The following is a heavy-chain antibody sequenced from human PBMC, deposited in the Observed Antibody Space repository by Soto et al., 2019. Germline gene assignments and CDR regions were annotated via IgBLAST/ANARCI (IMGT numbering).Heavy chain of an antibody. J-gene: IGHJ4*02. D-gene: IGHD2-2*01. Sequence: QITLKESGPTLVKPTQTLTLTCTFSGFSLSTSGGGVAWIRQRPGKALEWLALIYWDDDKRYSPSLKSRLTITKNTSNNQVVLTMTNMDPVDTATYYCAHGLGPAATLAFCGFWCQGTLVTVSS. CDR2: IYWDDDK. CDR1: GFSLSTSGGG. V-gene: IGHV2-5*02. CDR3: AHGLGPAATLAFCGF.